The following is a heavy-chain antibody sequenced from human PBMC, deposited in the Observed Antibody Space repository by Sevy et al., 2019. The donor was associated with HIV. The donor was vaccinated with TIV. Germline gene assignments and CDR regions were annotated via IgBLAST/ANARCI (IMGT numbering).Heavy chain of an antibody. D-gene: IGHD2-2*01. J-gene: IGHJ4*02. CDR2: IYYSGNT. CDR3: ARPTTRAPQYFDY. CDR1: GASISSTSYS. V-gene: IGHV4-39*01. Sequence: SENLSLTCTVSGASISSTSYSWGWIRQPPEKGLEWIGSIYYSGNTYYNPSLKSRVTISVDSSKSQFSLRLSSVTAADTAIYYCARPTTRAPQYFDYWGRGALVTVS.